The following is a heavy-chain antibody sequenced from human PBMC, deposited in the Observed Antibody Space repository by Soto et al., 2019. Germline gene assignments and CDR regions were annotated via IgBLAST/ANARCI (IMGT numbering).Heavy chain of an antibody. J-gene: IGHJ6*02. D-gene: IGHD3-10*01. CDR2: ISYDGSNK. CDR1: GFTFSSYG. V-gene: IGHV3-30*18. Sequence: GGSLRLSCAASGFTFSSYGMHWVRQAPGKXLEWVAVISYDGSNKYYADSVKGRFTISRDNSKNTLYLQMNSLRAEDTAVYYCAKASYYYGSGSYAPDGMDVWGQGTTVTVSS. CDR3: AKASYYYGSGSYAPDGMDV.